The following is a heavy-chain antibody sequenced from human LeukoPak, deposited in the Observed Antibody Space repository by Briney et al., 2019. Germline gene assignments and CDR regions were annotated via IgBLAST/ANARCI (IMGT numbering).Heavy chain of an antibody. CDR1: GFTFSSYG. J-gene: IGHJ4*02. D-gene: IGHD4-17*01. V-gene: IGHV3-30*02. CDR3: AKDPRGDYDY. Sequence: GGSLRLSCAAPGFTFSSYGMHWVRQAPGKGLEWVAFIRYDGSNKYYADSVKGRFTISRDNSKNTLYLQMNSPRAEDTAVYYCAKDPRGDYDYWGQGTLVTVSS. CDR2: IRYDGSNK.